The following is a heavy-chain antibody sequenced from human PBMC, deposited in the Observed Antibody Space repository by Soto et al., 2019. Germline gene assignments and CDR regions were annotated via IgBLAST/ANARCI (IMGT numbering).Heavy chain of an antibody. J-gene: IGHJ4*02. D-gene: IGHD3-22*01. CDR1: GFTFSNAW. Sequence: GGSLRLSCAASGFTFSNAWMNWVRQAPGKGLEWVGRIKSKTDGGTTDYAAPVKGRFTISRDDSKNTLYLQMNSLKTEDTAVYYCTTGPYYYDSSGCRDEFDYWGQGTLVTSPQ. CDR3: TTGPYYYDSSGCRDEFDY. CDR2: IKSKTDGGTT. V-gene: IGHV3-15*07.